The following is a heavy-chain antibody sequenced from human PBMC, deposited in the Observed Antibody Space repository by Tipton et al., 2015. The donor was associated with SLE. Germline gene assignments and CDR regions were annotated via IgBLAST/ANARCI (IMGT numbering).Heavy chain of an antibody. CDR3: ARDYVGSSWATDAFDI. D-gene: IGHD6-13*01. Sequence: TLSLTCTVSGGSISSGSYYWSWIRQPAGKGLEWIGYIYYSGSTNYNPSLKSRVTISVDTSKNQFSLKLSSVTAADTAVYYCARDYVGSSWATDAFDIWCQGPMVTVS. CDR1: GGSISSGSYY. CDR2: IYYSGST. J-gene: IGHJ3*02. V-gene: IGHV4-61*10.